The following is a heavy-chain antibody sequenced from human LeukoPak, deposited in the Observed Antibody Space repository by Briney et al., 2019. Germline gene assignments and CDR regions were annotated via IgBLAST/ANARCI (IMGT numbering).Heavy chain of an antibody. Sequence: ASETLSLTCTVSGGSISSSSYYWGWIRQPPGKGLEWIGSIYYSGSTYYNPSLKSRVTISVDTSKNQFSLKLSSVTAADTAVYYCARALTAAHRYSSGWPPRPRPLSLGYFDYWGQGTLVTVSS. CDR3: ARALTAAHRYSSGWPPRPRPLSLGYFDY. CDR1: GGSISSSSYY. D-gene: IGHD6-19*01. CDR2: IYYSGST. J-gene: IGHJ4*02. V-gene: IGHV4-39*07.